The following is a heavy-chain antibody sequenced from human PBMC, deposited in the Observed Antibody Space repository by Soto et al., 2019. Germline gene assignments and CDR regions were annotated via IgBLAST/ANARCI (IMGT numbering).Heavy chain of an antibody. D-gene: IGHD1-1*01. CDR3: ARVLRGDWNEVFDY. V-gene: IGHV4-31*03. CDR1: RGSISNGGYC. CDR2: IYFRGST. J-gene: IGHJ4*02. Sequence: PSQPLSLTCTVSRGSISNGGYCRSWIRQHPGKGLEWIGYIYFRGSTYYTPSLKSRVTMSVDTSKNQFSLKLSSVTAAATAAYFCARVLRGDWNEVFDYWGQGTLVTVSS.